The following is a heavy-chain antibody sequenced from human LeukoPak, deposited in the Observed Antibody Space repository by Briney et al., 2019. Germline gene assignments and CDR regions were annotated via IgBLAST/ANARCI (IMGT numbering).Heavy chain of an antibody. CDR3: ARDPGIAAAGTGWFDP. Sequence: GASVKVSCKASGYTFTGYYMQWVRQAPGQELEWMGGINPNSGGTNYAQKLQGRVTMTRDTSISTAYMELSRLRSDDTAVYYCARDPGIAAAGTGWFDPWGQGTLVTVSS. CDR2: INPNSGGT. CDR1: GYTFTGYY. V-gene: IGHV1-2*02. J-gene: IGHJ5*02. D-gene: IGHD6-13*01.